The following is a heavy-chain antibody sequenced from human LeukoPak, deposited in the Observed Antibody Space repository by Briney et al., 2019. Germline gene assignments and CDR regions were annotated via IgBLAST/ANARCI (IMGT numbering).Heavy chain of an antibody. CDR1: GGSISSSDYY. Sequence: SETLSLTCTVSGGSISSSDYYWSWIRQPPGKGLEWIGYIYYSGSTNYNPSLKSRVTISVDTSKNQFSLKLSSVTAADTAVYYCARDEYGSLNGMDVWGQGTTVTVSS. J-gene: IGHJ6*02. D-gene: IGHD2-15*01. CDR3: ARDEYGSLNGMDV. V-gene: IGHV4-61*08. CDR2: IYYSGST.